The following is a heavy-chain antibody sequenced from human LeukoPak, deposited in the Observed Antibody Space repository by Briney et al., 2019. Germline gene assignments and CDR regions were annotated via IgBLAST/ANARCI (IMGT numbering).Heavy chain of an antibody. D-gene: IGHD6-19*01. J-gene: IGHJ4*02. CDR1: GFTFDDYA. CDR2: ISWDGGST. Sequence: GGSLRLPCAASGFTFDDYAMHWVRQAPGKGLEWVSLISWDGGSTYYADSVKGRFTISRDNSKNSLYLQMNSLRAEDTALYYCAKDIGTIAVAGGVDYWGQGTLVTVSS. CDR3: AKDIGTIAVAGGVDY. V-gene: IGHV3-43D*03.